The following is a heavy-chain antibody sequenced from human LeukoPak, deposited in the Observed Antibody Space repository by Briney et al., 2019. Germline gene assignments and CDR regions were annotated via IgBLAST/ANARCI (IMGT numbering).Heavy chain of an antibody. J-gene: IGHJ5*02. V-gene: IGHV1-18*01. CDR3: ARDGPPWTTVPTRFDP. CDR1: GYTFTSYG. Sequence: ASVKVSCQASGYTFTSYGISWVRQAPGQGLEWMGWISAYNGNTNYVQKLQGRVTMTTDTSTSTAYMELRSLRSDDTAVYYCARDGPPWTTVPTRFDPWGQGTLVTVSS. D-gene: IGHD4-17*01. CDR2: ISAYNGNT.